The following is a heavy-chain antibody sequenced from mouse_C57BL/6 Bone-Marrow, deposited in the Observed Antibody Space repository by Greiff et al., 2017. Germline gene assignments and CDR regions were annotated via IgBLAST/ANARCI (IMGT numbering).Heavy chain of an antibody. CDR3: ARYPILLRFFDY. D-gene: IGHD1-1*01. J-gene: IGHJ2*01. CDR1: GFTFTDYY. V-gene: IGHV7-3*01. Sequence: EVHLVESGGGLVQPGGSLSLSCAASGFTFTDYYMSWVRQPPGKALEWLGFIRNKANGYTTEYSASVKGRFTISRDNSQSILYLQMNALRAEDSATYYCARYPILLRFFDYWGQGTTLTVSS. CDR2: IRNKANGYTT.